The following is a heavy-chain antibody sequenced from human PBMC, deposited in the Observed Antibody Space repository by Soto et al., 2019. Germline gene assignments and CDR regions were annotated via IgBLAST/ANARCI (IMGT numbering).Heavy chain of an antibody. Sequence: EVQLLESGGGLVQPGGSLRLSCAASGFTFSSYAMSWVRQAPGKGLEWVSAISGSGGSTYYADSVKGRFTISRDNSKNTLYLQMNSLRAEDTAVYDCAKDHRPLTLGEDGFDSWGQGTLVTVSS. V-gene: IGHV3-23*01. J-gene: IGHJ4*02. CDR1: GFTFSSYA. CDR3: AKDHRPLTLGEDGFDS. CDR2: ISGSGGST. D-gene: IGHD3-9*01.